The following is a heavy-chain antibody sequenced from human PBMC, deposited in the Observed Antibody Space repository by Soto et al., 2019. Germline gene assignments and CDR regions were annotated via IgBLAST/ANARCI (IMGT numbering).Heavy chain of an antibody. V-gene: IGHV2-5*01. Sequence: QITLKESGPTLVTPTQILTLTCSFSGFSLTTDGEGVGWVRQPPGKALEWLALIYWSDSKRYSPSLKNRLTVTKDDSKNQVLLTMTNMDPVDTATYYCIHRRRDAGPNGDYWGQGTLVTVSS. CDR3: IHRRRDAGPNGDY. CDR2: IYWSDSK. D-gene: IGHD3-16*01. CDR1: GFSLTTDGEG. J-gene: IGHJ4*02.